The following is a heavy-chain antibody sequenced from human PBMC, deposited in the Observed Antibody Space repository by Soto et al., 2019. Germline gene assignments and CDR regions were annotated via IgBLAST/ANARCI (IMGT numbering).Heavy chain of an antibody. V-gene: IGHV1-3*01. D-gene: IGHD3-10*01. J-gene: IGHJ5*02. CDR3: ARGLIKDYYGSGSYYPDNNWFDP. CDR2: INAGNGNT. CDR1: GYTFTSYA. Sequence: ASVKVSCKASGYTFTSYAMHWVRQATGQRLEWMGWINAGNGNTKYSQKFQGRVTITRDTSASTAYMELSSLRSEDTAVYYCARGLIKDYYGSGSYYPDNNWFDPWGQGTLVTVSS.